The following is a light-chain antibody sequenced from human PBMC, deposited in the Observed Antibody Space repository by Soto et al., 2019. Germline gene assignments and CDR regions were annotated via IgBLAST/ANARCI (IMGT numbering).Light chain of an antibody. V-gene: IGLV2-14*01. CDR2: DVT. Sequence: QSVLTQPASVSGSPGQSITISCTGTSTDVGGYKYVSWYQQHPGKAPKFMIYDVTSRPSGISNRFSGSKSGNTAFLIISGLQAEDEADYYCLSYTSSDTYVFGTATKVT. J-gene: IGLJ1*01. CDR1: STDVGGYKY. CDR3: LSYTSSDTYV.